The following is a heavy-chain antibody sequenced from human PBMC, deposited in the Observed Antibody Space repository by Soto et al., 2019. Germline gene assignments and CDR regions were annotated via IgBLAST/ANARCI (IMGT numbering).Heavy chain of an antibody. CDR3: AHIMITFGGVIGDDAFDI. CDR1: GFSLTTTGVG. CDR2: IYWDDDK. V-gene: IGHV2-5*02. Sequence: QITLKESGPTLVSPTQPLTLTCTFSGFSLTTTGVGVGWSRQPPGEALDWLAVIYWDDDKRYSPSLKSRLTITKDTSKNQVVLTMTNMDPVDTATYYCAHIMITFGGVIGDDAFDIWGQGTMVAVSS. D-gene: IGHD3-16*02. J-gene: IGHJ3*02.